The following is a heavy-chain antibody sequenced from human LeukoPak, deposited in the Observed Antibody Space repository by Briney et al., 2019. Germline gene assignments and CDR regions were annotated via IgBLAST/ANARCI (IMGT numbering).Heavy chain of an antibody. CDR1: GFTFSSYA. D-gene: IGHD2-15*01. Sequence: GGSLRLSCAASGFTFSSYAMSWVRQAPGKGLEWVSVVSGSGSGYNTYYVDSVKGRFSISRDNSKNTVYLQMNSLRAEDTAVYYCARSSSSHCFGYWGQGTLVTVSS. J-gene: IGHJ4*02. CDR2: VSGSGSGYNT. CDR3: ARSSSSHCFGY. V-gene: IGHV3-23*01.